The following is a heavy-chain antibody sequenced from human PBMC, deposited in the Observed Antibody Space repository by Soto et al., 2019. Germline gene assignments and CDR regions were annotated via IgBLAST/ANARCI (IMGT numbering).Heavy chain of an antibody. J-gene: IGHJ4*02. D-gene: IGHD1-20*01. CDR3: GYRTGFDY. Sequence: EVQLLESGGGLVQPGGSLRLSCAASGFTFSSYDMSWVRQAPGKGLEWVSTISITGGSTYYPDSVKGRFTISRDNSINTLHLQMNSLRVEDTAVYYCGYRTGFDYWGQGTLVTVSS. V-gene: IGHV3-23*01. CDR1: GFTFSSYD. CDR2: ISITGGST.